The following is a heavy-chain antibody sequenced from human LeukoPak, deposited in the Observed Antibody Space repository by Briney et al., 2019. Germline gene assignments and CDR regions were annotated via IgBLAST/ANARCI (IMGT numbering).Heavy chain of an antibody. V-gene: IGHV5-51*01. J-gene: IGHJ4*02. CDR1: GYSFTSYW. D-gene: IGHD3-10*01. CDR2: IYPGDSDT. Sequence: GESLKISCKGSGYSFTSYWIGWVRQMPGKGLEWMGIIYPGDSDTRYSPSFQGQVTISADKSISTAYLQWSSLKASDTAMYYCARSQEYMVRGVEAVEFDYWGRGTLVTVSS. CDR3: ARSQEYMVRGVEAVEFDY.